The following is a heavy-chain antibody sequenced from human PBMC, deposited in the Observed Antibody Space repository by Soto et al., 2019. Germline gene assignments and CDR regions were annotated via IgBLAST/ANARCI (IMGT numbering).Heavy chain of an antibody. Sequence: ASVKVSCTASGGTFSSYAISWVRKAPGQGLEWMGGIIPIFGTANYAQKFQGRVTITADESTSTAYMELSSLRSEDTAVYYCARDPGYCSGGSCPYDAFDIWGQGTMVTVS. CDR3: ARDPGYCSGGSCPYDAFDI. D-gene: IGHD2-15*01. V-gene: IGHV1-69*13. CDR2: IIPIFGTA. J-gene: IGHJ3*02. CDR1: GGTFSSYA.